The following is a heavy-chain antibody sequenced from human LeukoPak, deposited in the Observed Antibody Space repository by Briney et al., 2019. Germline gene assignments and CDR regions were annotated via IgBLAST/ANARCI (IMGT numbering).Heavy chain of an antibody. J-gene: IGHJ4*02. CDR3: ARGPYYGSGSLREPFEY. CDR2: IYYSGST. Sequence: SETLSLTSTVSGDPISSYYWSWIRQPPGKGLEWIGYIYYSGSTNYNPSLKSRVTMSVDTSKNQFSLKLSSVTAADTAVYYCARGPYYGSGSLREPFEYWGQGTLVTVSS. CDR1: GDPISSYY. D-gene: IGHD3-10*01. V-gene: IGHV4-59*01.